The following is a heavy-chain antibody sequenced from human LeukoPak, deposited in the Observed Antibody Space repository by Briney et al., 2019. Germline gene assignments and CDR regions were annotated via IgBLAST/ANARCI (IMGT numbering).Heavy chain of an antibody. CDR3: ARDLIVGTTIRYYFDY. V-gene: IGHV3-7*01. CDR1: GFTFDFSSSW. J-gene: IGHJ4*02. D-gene: IGHD1-26*01. Sequence: GGSLRLSCAASGFTFDFSSSWMSWVRQAPGKGLEWVGNIQPDGSEQYPVDSVKGRFTISRDNAKNSLYLQMNSLRAEDTAVYYCARDLIVGTTIRYYFDYWGQGTLVTVSS. CDR2: IQPDGSEQ.